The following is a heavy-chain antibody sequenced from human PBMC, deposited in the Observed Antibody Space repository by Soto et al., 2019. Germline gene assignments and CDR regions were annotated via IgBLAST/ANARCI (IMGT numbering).Heavy chain of an antibody. CDR3: ARLGGGITIFGVGSFYYYGMDV. CDR1: GGSISSCGYY. CDR2: IYYSGST. J-gene: IGHJ6*02. D-gene: IGHD3-3*01. Sequence: PSETLSLTCTVPGGSISSCGYYWSWIRQHPGKGLEWIGYIYYSGSTYYNPSLKSRVTISVDTSKNQFSLKLSSVTAADTAVYYCARLGGGITIFGVGSFYYYGMDVWGQGTTVTVSS. V-gene: IGHV4-31*03.